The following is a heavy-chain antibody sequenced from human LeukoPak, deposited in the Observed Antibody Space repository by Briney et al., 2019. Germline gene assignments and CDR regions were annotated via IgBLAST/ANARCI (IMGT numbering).Heavy chain of an antibody. CDR2: ISAYNGNT. D-gene: IGHD3-10*01. CDR3: ARVNYGSGDY. V-gene: IGHV1-18*01. Sequence: PWASVKVSCKASGYTFTSYGISWVRQAPGQGLEWMGWISAYNGNTKYAQRLQGRVTMTTDTSTTTAYVELRSLRSDDTAVYYCARVNYGSGDYWGQGTLVTVSS. J-gene: IGHJ4*02. CDR1: GYTFTSYG.